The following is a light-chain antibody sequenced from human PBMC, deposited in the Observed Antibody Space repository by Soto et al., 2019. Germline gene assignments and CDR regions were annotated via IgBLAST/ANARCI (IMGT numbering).Light chain of an antibody. CDR2: GAS. V-gene: IGKV3-20*01. Sequence: EIVLTQSPGTLSLSPGERATLSCRASQSVSSSSLAWYQQKPGQAPRLLIYGASSRATGIPDRFSGSGSGTDFSLTISRLEPEDFAVYYCLQYDNSPLYTFGQGTKLEIK. CDR1: QSVSSSS. CDR3: LQYDNSPLYT. J-gene: IGKJ2*01.